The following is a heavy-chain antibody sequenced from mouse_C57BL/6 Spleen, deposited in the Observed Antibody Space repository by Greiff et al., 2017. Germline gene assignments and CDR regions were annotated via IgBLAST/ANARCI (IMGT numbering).Heavy chain of an antibody. J-gene: IGHJ4*01. CDR1: GYSITSGYY. CDR3: ARVSYYDYYYYAMDY. Sequence: EVKLMESGPGLVKPSQSLSLTCSVTGYSITSGYYWNWIRQFPGNKLEWMGYISYDGSNNYNPSLKNRISITRDTSKNQFFLKLNSVTTEDTATYYCARVSYYDYYYYAMDYWGQGTSVTVSS. D-gene: IGHD2-4*01. V-gene: IGHV3-6*01. CDR2: ISYDGSN.